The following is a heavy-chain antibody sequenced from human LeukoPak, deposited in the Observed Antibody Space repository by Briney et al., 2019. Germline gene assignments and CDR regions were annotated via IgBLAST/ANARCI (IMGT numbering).Heavy chain of an antibody. CDR3: ARDRLVAPYFDY. V-gene: IGHV1-69*05. CDR1: GGTFSSYA. D-gene: IGHD5-12*01. CDR2: IIPIFGTA. Sequence: GASVKVSCKASGGTFSSYAISWVRQAPGQGLVWMGGIIPIFGTANYAQKLQGRVTMTTDTSTSTAYMELRSLRSDDTAVYYCARDRLVAPYFDYWGQGTLVTVSS. J-gene: IGHJ4*02.